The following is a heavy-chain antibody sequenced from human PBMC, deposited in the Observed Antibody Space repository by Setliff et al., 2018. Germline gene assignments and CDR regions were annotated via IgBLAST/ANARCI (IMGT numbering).Heavy chain of an antibody. V-gene: IGHV4-61*09. Sequence: SETLSLTCTVSGDSISSGSYYWTWIRQPAGKGLEWIGHFHTGGSTNYNRSLRSRVSISVDTSKNQFSLRLNSATAADTAVYYCARLRGAFDYWGQGTLVTVSS. CDR2: FHTGGST. D-gene: IGHD3-16*01. CDR1: GDSISSGSYY. J-gene: IGHJ4*02. CDR3: ARLRGAFDY.